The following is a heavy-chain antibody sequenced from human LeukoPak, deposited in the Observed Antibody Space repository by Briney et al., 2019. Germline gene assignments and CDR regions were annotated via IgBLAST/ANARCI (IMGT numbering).Heavy chain of an antibody. CDR3: AKGTYYYDSSGYYGGYYLDY. V-gene: IGHV3-23*01. Sequence: GGSLRLSCTASGFTFGDYAMSWVRQAPGKGLEWVSAIIGSGGSTYYADSVKGRFTISRDNSKNTLYLQMNSLRAEDTAVYYCAKGTYYYDSSGYYGGYYLDYWGQGTLVTVSS. J-gene: IGHJ4*02. CDR1: GFTFGDYA. D-gene: IGHD3-22*01. CDR2: IIGSGGST.